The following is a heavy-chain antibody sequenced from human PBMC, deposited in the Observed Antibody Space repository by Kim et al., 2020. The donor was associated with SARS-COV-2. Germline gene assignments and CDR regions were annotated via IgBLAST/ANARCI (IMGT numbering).Heavy chain of an antibody. V-gene: IGHV4-34*01. D-gene: IGHD3-22*01. CDR2: INHSGST. J-gene: IGHJ4*02. CDR1: GGSFSGYY. Sequence: SETLSLTCAVYGGSFSGYYWSWIRQPPGKGLEWIGEINHSGSTNYNPSLKSRVTISVDTSKNQFSLKLSSVTAADTAVYYCARGEVVITNGYYFDYWGQGTLVTVSS. CDR3: ARGEVVITNGYYFDY.